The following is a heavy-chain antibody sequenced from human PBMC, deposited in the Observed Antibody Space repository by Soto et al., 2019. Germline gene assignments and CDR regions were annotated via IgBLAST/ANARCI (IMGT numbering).Heavy chain of an antibody. CDR2: IWYDGSNK. V-gene: IGHV3-33*01. CDR3: ARDLSHYDILTGLYYYYGMDV. J-gene: IGHJ6*02. CDR1: GFTFSSYG. Sequence: GGSLRLSCAASGFTFSSYGMHWVRQAPGKGLEWVAVIWYDGSNKYYADSVKGRFTISRDNSKNTLYLQMNSLRAEDTAVYYCARDLSHYDILTGLYYYYGMDVWGQGTTVTVSS. D-gene: IGHD3-9*01.